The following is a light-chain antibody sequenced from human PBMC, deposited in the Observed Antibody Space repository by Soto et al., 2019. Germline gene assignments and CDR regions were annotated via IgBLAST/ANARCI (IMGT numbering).Light chain of an antibody. Sequence: DIQMTQSPSSLSASVGDRVTITCQASQDISNYLAWYQQKPGKAPKLLIYAASTLQSGVPSRFSGSGSGTDFTLTISSLQSEDFEVYYCQQYNNWPITFGQGTRLE. CDR1: QDISNY. V-gene: IGKV1-16*01. CDR3: QQYNNWPIT. J-gene: IGKJ5*01. CDR2: AAS.